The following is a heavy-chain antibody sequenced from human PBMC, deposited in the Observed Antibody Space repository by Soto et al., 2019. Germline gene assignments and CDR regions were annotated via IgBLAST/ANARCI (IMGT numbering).Heavy chain of an antibody. V-gene: IGHV4-30-2*03. CDR3: ARPSGSYLYYFDY. D-gene: IGHD1-26*01. Sequence: SETLSLTCAVSGGSISSGGYSWSWIRQPPGKGLEWIGSIYYSGNTYYNPSLKSRVTISVDTSKNQFSLKLSSVTAADTAVYYCARPSGSYLYYFDYWGQGTLVTVSS. CDR1: GGSISSGGYS. CDR2: IYYSGNT. J-gene: IGHJ4*02.